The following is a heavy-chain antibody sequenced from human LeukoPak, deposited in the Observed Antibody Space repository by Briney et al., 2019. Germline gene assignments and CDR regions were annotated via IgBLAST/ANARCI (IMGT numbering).Heavy chain of an antibody. Sequence: SETLSLTCTVSGYSISSGYYWGWIRQPPGKGLEWIGSIYYSGSTYYNPSLKSRVTISVDTSKNQFSLKLSSVTAADTAVYYCARLEWELLLVDYWGQGTLVTVPP. CDR3: ARLEWELLLVDY. D-gene: IGHD1-26*01. CDR1: GYSISSGYY. V-gene: IGHV4-38-2*02. J-gene: IGHJ4*02. CDR2: IYYSGST.